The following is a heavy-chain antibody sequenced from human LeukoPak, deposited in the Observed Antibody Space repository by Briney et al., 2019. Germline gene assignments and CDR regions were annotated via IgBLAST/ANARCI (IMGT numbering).Heavy chain of an antibody. J-gene: IGHJ1*01. D-gene: IGHD3-22*01. CDR1: GGSISSYY. Sequence: PSETLSLTCTVSGGSISSYYWSWIRQPAGKGLEWIGRIYTGGSTNYNPSLKSRVTMSVDTSKNQFSLKLSSVTAADTAVYYCARDAYYYDSSGYYPEYFQHWGQGTLVTVSS. CDR2: IYTGGST. CDR3: ARDAYYYDSSGYYPEYFQH. V-gene: IGHV4-4*07.